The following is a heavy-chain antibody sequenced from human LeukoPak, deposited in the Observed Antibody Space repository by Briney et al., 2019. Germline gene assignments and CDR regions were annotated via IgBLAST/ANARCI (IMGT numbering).Heavy chain of an antibody. CDR3: ARTIYGYYGMDV. CDR2: MNPNSGTT. J-gene: IGHJ6*02. Sequence: ASVKVSCKASGYTFISYDINWVRQATGQGLEWMGWMNPNSGTTGYAQKFQGRVTMTRNTSISTAYMELSSLTSEDTAVYYCARTIYGYYGMDVWGQGTTVTVSS. D-gene: IGHD3-10*02. V-gene: IGHV1-8*01. CDR1: GYTFISYD.